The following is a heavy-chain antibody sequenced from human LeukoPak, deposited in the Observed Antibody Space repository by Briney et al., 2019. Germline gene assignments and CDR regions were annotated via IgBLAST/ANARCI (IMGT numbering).Heavy chain of an antibody. D-gene: IGHD1-26*01. J-gene: IGHJ4*02. CDR2: ISYSGST. V-gene: IGHV4-39*07. CDR1: GGSISSSSYY. Sequence: PSETLSLTCTVSGGSISSSSYYWGWIRQPPGKGLEWIGSISYSGSTYYNPSLKSRVTISVDTSKNQFSLKLSSVTAADTAVYYCARTYSGSPTIDYWGQGTLVTVSS. CDR3: ARTYSGSPTIDY.